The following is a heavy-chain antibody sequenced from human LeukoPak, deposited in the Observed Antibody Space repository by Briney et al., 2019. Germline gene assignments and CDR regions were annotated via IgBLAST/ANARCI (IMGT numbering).Heavy chain of an antibody. Sequence: GGSLRLSCAASGFTFSNAWMSWVRQAPGKGLEWVGRIKSKTDGGTTDYAAPVKGRFTISRDDSKNTLYLQMNSLKTEDTAVYYCTTDRLINYYGSGSRYWGQGTLVTVSS. CDR2: IKSKTDGGTT. CDR1: GFTFSNAW. CDR3: TTDRLINYYGSGSRY. V-gene: IGHV3-15*01. J-gene: IGHJ4*02. D-gene: IGHD3-10*01.